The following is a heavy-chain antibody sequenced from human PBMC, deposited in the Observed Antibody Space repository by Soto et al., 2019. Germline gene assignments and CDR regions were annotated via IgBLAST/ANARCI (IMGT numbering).Heavy chain of an antibody. J-gene: IGHJ4*02. CDR1: GFTFSSYG. V-gene: IGHV3-30*18. D-gene: IGHD1-26*01. CDR3: AKEGGLSGSYYISSSYYFDY. Sequence: QVQLVESGGGVVQPGRSLRLSCVASGFTFSSYGMHWVRQAPGKGLEWVAILSYDGSNTYYADSVKGRFTISRDNSKKTLYLQMSSLRAEDTSVYYCAKEGGLSGSYYISSSYYFDYWGQGTLVTVSS. CDR2: LSYDGSNT.